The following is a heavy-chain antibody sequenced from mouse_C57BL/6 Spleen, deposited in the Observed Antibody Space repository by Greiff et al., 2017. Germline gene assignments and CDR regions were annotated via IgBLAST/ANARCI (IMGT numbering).Heavy chain of an antibody. CDR1: GFTFSDYY. D-gene: IGHD2-4*01. CDR3: SRGYYDYDGYWYFDV. J-gene: IGHJ1*01. CDR2: INYDGSST. V-gene: IGHV5-16*01. Sequence: DVMLVESEGGLVQPGSSMKLSCTASGFTFSDYYMAWVRQVPEKGLEWVANINYDGSSTYYLDSLKSRFIISRDNAKNILYLQRSSLKSEDTATYYCSRGYYDYDGYWYFDVWGPGTPVTVSS.